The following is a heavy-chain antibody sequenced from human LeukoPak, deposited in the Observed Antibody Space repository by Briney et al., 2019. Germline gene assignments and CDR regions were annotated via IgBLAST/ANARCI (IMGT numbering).Heavy chain of an antibody. V-gene: IGHV4-59*01. Sequence: SETLSLTCTVSGGSISSYYLSWIRQPPGKGLEWIGYIYYSGSTNYNPSLKSRVTISVDTSKNQFSLNLNSVTAADTAVYYCATPHFWSGYSYFDYWGQGALVTVSS. CDR2: IYYSGST. CDR1: GGSISSYY. D-gene: IGHD3-3*02. J-gene: IGHJ4*02. CDR3: ATPHFWSGYSYFDY.